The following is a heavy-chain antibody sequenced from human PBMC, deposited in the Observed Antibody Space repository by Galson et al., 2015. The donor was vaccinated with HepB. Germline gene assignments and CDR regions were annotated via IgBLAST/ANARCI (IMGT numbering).Heavy chain of an antibody. V-gene: IGHV1-24*01. CDR3: ATGEGATLYYYYGMDV. CDR2: FDPEDGET. D-gene: IGHD1-26*01. CDR1: GYTLTELS. J-gene: IGHJ6*02. Sequence: SVKVSCKVSGYTLTELSMHWVRQAPGKGLEWMGGFDPEDGETIYAQKFQGRVTMTEDTSTDTAYMELSSLRSEDTAVYYCATGEGATLYYYYGMDVWGQGTTVTVSS.